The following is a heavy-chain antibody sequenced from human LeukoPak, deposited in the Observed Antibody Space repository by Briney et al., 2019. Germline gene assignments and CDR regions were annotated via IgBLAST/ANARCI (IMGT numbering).Heavy chain of an antibody. V-gene: IGHV3-64*01. CDR1: GFTFSSYA. CDR2: ISSNGGST. CDR3: ARGGERWPPRRAFDY. Sequence: PGGSLRLSCAASGFTFSSYAMHWVRQAPGKGLEYVSAISSNGGSTYYTNSVKGRFTISRDNSKNTLYLQMGSLRAEDMAVYYCARGGERWPPRRAFDYWGQGTLVTVSS. J-gene: IGHJ4*02. D-gene: IGHD5-24*01.